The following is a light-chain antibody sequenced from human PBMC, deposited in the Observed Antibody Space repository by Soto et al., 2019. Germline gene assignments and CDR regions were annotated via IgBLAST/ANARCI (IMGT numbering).Light chain of an antibody. J-gene: IGKJ4*01. CDR2: DAS. CDR3: QQRINWPPVT. Sequence: VLTQSPATLSLSPGERATLSCRASQSVGTYLAWSQQKPGQAPRLLIYDASDRATGIPARFSGSGSGTDFTLTISSLEPEDFAVYYCQQRINWPPVTVGGGTKVEIK. V-gene: IGKV3-11*01. CDR1: QSVGTY.